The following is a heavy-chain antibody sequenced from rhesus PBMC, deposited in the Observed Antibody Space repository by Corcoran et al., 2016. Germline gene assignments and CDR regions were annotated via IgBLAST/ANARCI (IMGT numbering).Heavy chain of an antibody. J-gene: IGHJ2*01. D-gene: IGHD6-25*01. CDR3: AKEEEGIAAAGIFRYFDL. Sequence: EVQLVQSGAEVKSPGESLKISCKTSGYSFTSYWISWVRPMPGKGLEWVGAIAPSESDTRYSPPLQGQVTISADKSIGTTYLQWSSLKASDSATYYCAKEEEGIAAAGIFRYFDLWGPGTPITISS. CDR2: IAPSESDT. V-gene: IGHV5-2*01. CDR1: GYSFTSYW.